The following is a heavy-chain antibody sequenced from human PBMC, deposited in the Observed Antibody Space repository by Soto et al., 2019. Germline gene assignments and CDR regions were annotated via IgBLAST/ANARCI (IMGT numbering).Heavy chain of an antibody. CDR2: IYYSGST. CDR1: GGSFSGYY. V-gene: IGHV4-31*11. J-gene: IGHJ5*02. D-gene: IGHD5-12*01. Sequence: PSETLSLTCAVYGGSFSGYYWSWIRQNKGKGLEWIGYIYYSGSTSYNPSLKSRVTISVDTSKNHFSLKLSSVTAADTAVYYCVRGGQVDIDSKNWFDPWGQGTLVTVSS. CDR3: VRGGQVDIDSKNWFDP.